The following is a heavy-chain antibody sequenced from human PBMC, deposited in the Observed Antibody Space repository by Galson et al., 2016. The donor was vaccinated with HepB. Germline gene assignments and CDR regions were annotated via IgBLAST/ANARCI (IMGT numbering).Heavy chain of an antibody. CDR1: GFSLSTSGMC. V-gene: IGHV2-5*08. CDR2: IDWDDDK. D-gene: IGHD1-7*01. Sequence: PALVKPTQTLTLTCTFSGFSLSTSGMCMSWIRQSPGKALEWLARIDWDDDKRYSPSLKNRLTITKDTSKNQVVLVMANMDPVDTGTYYCARSLGTAIFDYWGQGSLVLVSS. CDR3: ARSLGTAIFDY. J-gene: IGHJ4*02.